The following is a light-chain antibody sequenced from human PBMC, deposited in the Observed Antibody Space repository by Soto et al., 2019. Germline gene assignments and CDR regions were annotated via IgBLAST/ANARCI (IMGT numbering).Light chain of an antibody. CDR2: KIS. V-gene: IGKV2-24*01. CDR3: MLTTQSPLT. J-gene: IGKJ1*01. Sequence: DIVMTQTPLSSPVTLGQPASISCRSSQSLVHRDGNTYLSWLHQRPGQPPRLLIYKISNRFSGVPDRFRHSGAGTAFTLKISRVEAEHVGIYFCMLTTQSPLTLGQGTKLEVK. CDR1: QSLVHRDGNTY.